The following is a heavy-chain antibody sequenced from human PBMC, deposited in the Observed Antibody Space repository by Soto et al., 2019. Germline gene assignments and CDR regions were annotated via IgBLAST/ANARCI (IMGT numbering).Heavy chain of an antibody. CDR2: MYYSGST. Sequence: PAETLSLTCIVSGGSISSSSYYWGWIRQPPGKGREWIGSMYYSGSTYYIPPLKSRFPISVDTSKNQFSLKLSSVTAADTAVFYCARHRARNWFDPWGQGTLVTVSS. V-gene: IGHV4-39*01. D-gene: IGHD6-6*01. CDR1: GGSISSSSYY. CDR3: ARHRARNWFDP. J-gene: IGHJ5*02.